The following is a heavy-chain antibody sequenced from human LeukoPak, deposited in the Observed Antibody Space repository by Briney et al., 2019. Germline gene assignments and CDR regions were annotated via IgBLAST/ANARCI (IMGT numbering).Heavy chain of an antibody. V-gene: IGHV3-23*01. J-gene: IGHJ4*02. CDR1: GFSFTTSG. CDR2: ITGGAGST. CDR3: AKRGPYGDYDYFDY. D-gene: IGHD4-17*01. Sequence: GGSLRLSCAASGFSFTTSGMSWVRQAPGKGLEWVSGITGGAGSTYYADSVKGRFTISRDNSKNTLYLQMNSLRAEDTAVYYCAKRGPYGDYDYFDYWGQGTLVTVSS.